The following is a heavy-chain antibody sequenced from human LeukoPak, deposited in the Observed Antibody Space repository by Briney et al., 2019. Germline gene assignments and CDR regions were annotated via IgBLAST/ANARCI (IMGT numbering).Heavy chain of an antibody. V-gene: IGHV4-61*01. CDR2: IYYSGST. D-gene: IGHD2-15*01. Sequence: SSETLSLTCTVSGGSVSSGSYYWSWIRQPPGKGLEWIGHIYYSGSTNYNPSLKSRVTISVDTSKNQFSLKLSSVTAADTAVYYCARGYCSGGSCYSGQYWFDPWGQGTLVTVSS. J-gene: IGHJ5*02. CDR1: GGSVSSGSYY. CDR3: ARGYCSGGSCYSGQYWFDP.